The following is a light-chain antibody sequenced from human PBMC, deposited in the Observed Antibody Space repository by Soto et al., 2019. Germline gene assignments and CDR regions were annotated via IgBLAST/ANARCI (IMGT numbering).Light chain of an antibody. CDR3: QQFSSYPLT. CDR2: DAS. Sequence: EFVLTQSPGTLSLSPGEXXXXXXXXXQTVRNNYXXXXXXXXXXXXRLLIYDASSRATGIPDRFSGGGSGTDFTLTISRLEPEDFAVYYCQQFSSYPLTFGGGTKVDIK. V-gene: IGKV3-20*01. J-gene: IGKJ4*01. CDR1: QTVRNNY.